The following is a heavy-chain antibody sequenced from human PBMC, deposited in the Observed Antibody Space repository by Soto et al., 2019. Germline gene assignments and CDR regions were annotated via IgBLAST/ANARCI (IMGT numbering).Heavy chain of an antibody. CDR1: GFTFSSYD. Sequence: GGSLRLSCAASGFTFSSYDMHWVRQATGKGLEWVSAIGTAGDTYYPGSVKGRFTISRENAKNSLCLQMNSLRAGDTAVYYCARGGSVVPAAIPYYYYGMDVWGQGTTVTVSS. D-gene: IGHD2-2*02. CDR2: IGTAGDT. CDR3: ARGGSVVPAAIPYYYYGMDV. V-gene: IGHV3-13*01. J-gene: IGHJ6*02.